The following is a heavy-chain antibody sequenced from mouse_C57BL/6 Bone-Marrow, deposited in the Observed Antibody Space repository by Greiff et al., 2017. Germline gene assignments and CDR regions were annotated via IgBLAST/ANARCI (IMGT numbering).Heavy chain of an antibody. CDR2: ISYDGSN. CDR1: GYSITSGYY. D-gene: IGHD4-1*01. Sequence: DVKLQESGPGLVKPSQSLSLTCSVTGYSITSGYYWSWIRQFPGNNLEWRSYISYDGSNNYNPSLKNRISITRDTSKNQFFLKLNSVTTEDTATYYCTKLGLYFDVGGTGTTVTVSS. CDR3: TKLGLYFDV. J-gene: IGHJ1*03. V-gene: IGHV3-6*01.